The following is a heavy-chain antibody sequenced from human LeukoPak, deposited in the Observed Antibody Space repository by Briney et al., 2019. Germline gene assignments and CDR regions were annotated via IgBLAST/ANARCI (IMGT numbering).Heavy chain of an antibody. Sequence: PGGSLRLSCAASNISVSDHFVTWVRQAPGKGLEWVAVISSHGHSQYYADSVKDRFTISRDNSKNTQYLQINSLREDDTAIYYCARERGVLNAFDIWGQGTIVTVFS. D-gene: IGHD3-16*01. J-gene: IGHJ3*02. CDR1: NISVSDHF. CDR3: ARERGVLNAFDI. CDR2: ISSHGHSQ. V-gene: IGHV3-30-3*01.